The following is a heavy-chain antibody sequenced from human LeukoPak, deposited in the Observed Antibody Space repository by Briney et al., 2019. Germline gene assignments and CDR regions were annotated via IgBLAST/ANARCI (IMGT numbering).Heavy chain of an antibody. CDR2: IIPIFGTA. D-gene: IGHD4-23*01. J-gene: IGHJ4*02. CDR1: GGTFSSYA. CDR3: ARGLLSTVVTQALDY. Sequence: PVKVSCKASGGTFSSYAISWVRQAPGQGLEWMGGIIPIFGTANYAQKFQGRVTITADESTSTAYMELSSLRSEDTAVYCCARGLLSTVVTQALDYWGQGTLVTVSS. V-gene: IGHV1-69*13.